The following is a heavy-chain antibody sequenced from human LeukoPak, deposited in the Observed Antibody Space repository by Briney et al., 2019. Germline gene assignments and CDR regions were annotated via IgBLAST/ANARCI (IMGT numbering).Heavy chain of an antibody. CDR3: ARQTGSGLFILP. CDR2: IYTSGST. J-gene: IGHJ4*02. CDR1: GGSISSGSYY. V-gene: IGHV4-61*02. Sequence: PSQTLSLTCTVSGGSISSGSYYWSWIRQPAGKGLEWIGRIYTSGSTNYNPSLKSRVTISVDTSKNQFSLKLTSVTAADTAVYYCARQTGSGLFILPGGQGTLVTVSS. D-gene: IGHD3/OR15-3a*01.